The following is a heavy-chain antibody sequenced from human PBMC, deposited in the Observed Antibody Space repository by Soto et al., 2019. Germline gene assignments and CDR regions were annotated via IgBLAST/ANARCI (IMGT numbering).Heavy chain of an antibody. D-gene: IGHD3-9*01. CDR3: ARVGERWQYFDWFYYFDS. CDR2: VYYSGSS. V-gene: IGHV4-59*11. Sequence: DTLSLTCTVSGVSIGGRYWGWIRQPPGKGLEWIGYVYYSGSSTSNPSLKSRVTMSADTSKNQLSLKVRSVTAADTAVYYCARVGERWQYFDWFYYFDSWGQGALVTVSS. CDR1: GVSIGGRY. J-gene: IGHJ4*02.